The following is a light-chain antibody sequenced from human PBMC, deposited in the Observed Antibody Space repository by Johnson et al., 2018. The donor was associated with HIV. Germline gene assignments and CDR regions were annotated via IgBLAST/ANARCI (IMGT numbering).Light chain of an antibody. CDR1: SSNIGNNY. CDR3: GTWASSLSAGYD. V-gene: IGLV1-51*02. J-gene: IGLJ1*01. Sequence: QAVLTQPPSVSAAPGQKVTISCSGSSSNIGNNYVSWYQQLPGTAPKLLIYENNKRPSGIPDRFSGSKSGTSATLGITGLQTGDEADYYCGTWASSLSAGYDVGTGTKVTVL. CDR2: ENN.